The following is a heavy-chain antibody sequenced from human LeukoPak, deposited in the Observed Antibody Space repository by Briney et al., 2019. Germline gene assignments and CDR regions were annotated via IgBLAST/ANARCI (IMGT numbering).Heavy chain of an antibody. D-gene: IGHD3-22*01. CDR1: GGSISSSSYY. CDR2: IYYSGTT. CDR3: ARASYSYDINGWVPFDY. J-gene: IGHJ4*02. V-gene: IGHV4-39*07. Sequence: ASETLSLTCTVSGGSISSSSYYWGWIRQSPGTGLEWIGSIYYSGTTYYNPSLKSRVTISIDTSKNQFSLKLSSVTAADTAVYYCARASYSYDINGWVPFDYWGQGTLVTVSS.